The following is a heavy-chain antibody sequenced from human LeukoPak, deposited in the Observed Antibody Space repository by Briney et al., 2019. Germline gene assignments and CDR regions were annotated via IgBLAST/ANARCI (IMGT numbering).Heavy chain of an antibody. J-gene: IGHJ4*02. Sequence: SETLSLTCAVYGGSFSGYYWSWIRQPPGKGLEWIGEINHSGSTNYNPSLKSRVTISVDTSKNQFSLKLSSVTAADTAVYYCARVNSGYDYPTFDYWGQGTLVTVSS. CDR2: INHSGST. V-gene: IGHV4-34*01. CDR3: ARVNSGYDYPTFDY. CDR1: GGSFSGYY. D-gene: IGHD5-12*01.